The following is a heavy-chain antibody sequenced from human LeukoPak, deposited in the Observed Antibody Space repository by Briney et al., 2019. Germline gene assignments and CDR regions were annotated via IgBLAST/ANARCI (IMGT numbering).Heavy chain of an antibody. D-gene: IGHD2-2*01. CDR3: AALVPFDY. CDR1: GFTFSTYG. Sequence: PGGSLRLSCAASGFTFSTYGMNWVRQAPGKGLEWVSYISGSSSTIYYADSVKGRFTISRDNAKNSLYLQMNSLRAEDTAVYYCAALVPFDYWGQGTLVTVSS. J-gene: IGHJ4*02. CDR2: ISGSSSTI. V-gene: IGHV3-48*01.